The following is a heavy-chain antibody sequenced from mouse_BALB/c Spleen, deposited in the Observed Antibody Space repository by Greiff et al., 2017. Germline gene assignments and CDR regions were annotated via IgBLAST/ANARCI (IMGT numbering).Heavy chain of an antibody. CDR3: ARGYYGDAMDY. Sequence: QVHVKQSGAELAKPGASVKMSCKASGYTFTSYWMHWVKQRPGQGLEWIGYINPSTGYTEYNQKFKDKATLTADKSSSTDYMQLSSLTSEDSAVYYCARGYYGDAMDYWGQGTSVTVSS. CDR1: GYTFTSYW. CDR2: INPSTGYT. V-gene: IGHV1-7*01. D-gene: IGHD1-1*01. J-gene: IGHJ4*01.